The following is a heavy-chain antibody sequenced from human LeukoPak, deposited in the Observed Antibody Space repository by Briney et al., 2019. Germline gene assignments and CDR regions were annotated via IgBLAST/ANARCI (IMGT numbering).Heavy chain of an antibody. Sequence: PSEILSLTCTVSGGSISSYYWSWIRQPAGKGLEWIGRIYTSGSTNYNPSLKSRVTMSVDTSKNQFSLKLSSVTAADTAVYYCARDVALWFGESGGFDYWGQGTLVTVSS. CDR2: IYTSGST. V-gene: IGHV4-4*07. CDR1: GGSISSYY. CDR3: ARDVALWFGESGGFDY. J-gene: IGHJ4*02. D-gene: IGHD3-10*01.